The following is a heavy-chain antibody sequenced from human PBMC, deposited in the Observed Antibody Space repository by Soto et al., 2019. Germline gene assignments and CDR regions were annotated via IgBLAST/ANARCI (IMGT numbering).Heavy chain of an antibody. Sequence: GESLKISCKGSGYSFTNYWIGWVRQMPGKGLEWMGIIYPGDSDTRYSPSFQGQVTISADKSINTAYLQWSSLKASDTAMYYCARRDCISTSCYAYYGMDVWGQGTTVTVSS. CDR2: IYPGDSDT. J-gene: IGHJ6*02. CDR3: ARRDCISTSCYAYYGMDV. D-gene: IGHD2-2*01. V-gene: IGHV5-51*01. CDR1: GYSFTNYW.